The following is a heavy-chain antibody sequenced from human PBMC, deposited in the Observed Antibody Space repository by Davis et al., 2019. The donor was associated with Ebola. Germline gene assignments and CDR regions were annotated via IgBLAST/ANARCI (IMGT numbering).Heavy chain of an antibody. Sequence: ASVKVSCKVSGYTLTELSMHWVRQAPGKGLEWMGGFDPEDGETIYAQKFQGRVTMTEDTSTDTAYMELSSLRSEDTAVYYCATYNWNYEGFGYWGQGTLVTVPS. D-gene: IGHD1-7*01. J-gene: IGHJ4*02. V-gene: IGHV1-24*01. CDR1: GYTLTELS. CDR3: ATYNWNYEGFGY. CDR2: FDPEDGET.